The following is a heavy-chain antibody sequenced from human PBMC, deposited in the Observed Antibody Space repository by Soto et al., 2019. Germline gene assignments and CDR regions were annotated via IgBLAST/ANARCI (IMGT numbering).Heavy chain of an antibody. Sequence: GSLRISCAASGFSFSRYGIHWVRQAPGKGLEWVAVISYDESTTFYADSVKGRFTISRDNSKNTLFLQMNSLRPEDTAVYYCSKAMIGSYDSDAFDVWGQGTMVTVSS. D-gene: IGHD3-22*01. J-gene: IGHJ3*01. CDR1: GFSFSRYG. CDR2: ISYDESTT. CDR3: SKAMIGSYDSDAFDV. V-gene: IGHV3-30*18.